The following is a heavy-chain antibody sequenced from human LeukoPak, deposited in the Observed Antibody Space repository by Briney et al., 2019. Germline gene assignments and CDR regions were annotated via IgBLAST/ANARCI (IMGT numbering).Heavy chain of an antibody. CDR3: ARQTTVTTPFDY. CDR1: GYIFTSYW. J-gene: IGHJ4*02. Sequence: GESLKISCKGSGYIFTSYWIGWVRQMPGKGLEWMGVIYPGDSDTRYSPSFQGQVTISADKSISTAYPQWSSLKASDTAMYYCARQTTVTTPFDYWGQGTLVTVSS. D-gene: IGHD4-17*01. CDR2: IYPGDSDT. V-gene: IGHV5-51*01.